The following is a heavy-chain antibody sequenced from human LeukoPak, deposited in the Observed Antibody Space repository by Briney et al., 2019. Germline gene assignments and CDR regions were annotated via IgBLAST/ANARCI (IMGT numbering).Heavy chain of an antibody. D-gene: IGHD3-22*01. J-gene: IGHJ4*02. Sequence: SETLSLTCTVSGGSISSGDYYWSWIRQPPGKGLEWIGYIYYSGSTYYNPSLKSRVTISVDTSKNQFSLKLSSVTAADTAVYYCAREDDSSDYFDYWGQGTLVTVSS. CDR1: GGSISSGDYY. V-gene: IGHV4-30-4*08. CDR2: IYYSGST. CDR3: AREDDSSDYFDY.